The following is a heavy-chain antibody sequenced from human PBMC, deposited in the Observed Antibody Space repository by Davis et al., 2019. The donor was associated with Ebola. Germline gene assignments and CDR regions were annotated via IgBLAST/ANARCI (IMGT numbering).Heavy chain of an antibody. Sequence: PSETLSLTCAISGDSVSSAGWNWIRQSPSRGLEWLGRPYYKSKWYNDYAVSVKSRITINPDTSKNQLYQQLNSVTPEDTALYYCARGWLRGGMDVWGEGTTVTVSS. CDR3: ARGWLRGGMDV. CDR1: GDSVSSAG. V-gene: IGHV6-1*01. CDR2: PYYKSKWYN. J-gene: IGHJ6*04. D-gene: IGHD5-18*01.